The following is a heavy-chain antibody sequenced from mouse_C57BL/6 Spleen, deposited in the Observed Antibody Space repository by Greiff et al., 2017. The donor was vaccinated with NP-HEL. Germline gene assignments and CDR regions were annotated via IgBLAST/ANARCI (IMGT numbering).Heavy chain of an antibody. Sequence: VQLQQSGAELVKPGASVKLSCKASGYTFTSYWMHWVKQRPGQGLEWIGMIHPNSGSTNYNEKFKSKATLTVDKSSSTAYMQRSSLTSEDSAVYYCARLKGYFDYWGQGTTLTVSS. CDR2: IHPNSGST. CDR3: ARLKGYFDY. J-gene: IGHJ2*01. V-gene: IGHV1-64*01. CDR1: GYTFTSYW.